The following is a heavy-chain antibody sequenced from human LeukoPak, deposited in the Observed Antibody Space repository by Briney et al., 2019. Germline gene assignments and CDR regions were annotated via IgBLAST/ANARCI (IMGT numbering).Heavy chain of an antibody. Sequence: GASVKVSCKASGYTFTGYYMHWVRQAPGQGLEWMGWINPNSGGTNYAQKFQGRVTMTRDTSISTAYMELSRLRSDDTAVYYCARGSTFFYSGSFLYYFDYWGQGTLVTVSS. D-gene: IGHD1-26*01. V-gene: IGHV1-2*02. CDR3: ARGSTFFYSGSFLYYFDY. J-gene: IGHJ4*02. CDR2: INPNSGGT. CDR1: GYTFTGYY.